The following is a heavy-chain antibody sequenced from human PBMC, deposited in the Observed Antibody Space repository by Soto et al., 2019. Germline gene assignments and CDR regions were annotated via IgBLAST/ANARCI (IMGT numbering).Heavy chain of an antibody. CDR1: GLIFNTYN. CDR3: AGTSCLNGVCHLDYYYYMDV. V-gene: IGHV3-21*01. Sequence: GGSLRLSCAASGLIFNTYNMYWVRQAPGKGLEWVSSITSSGTFVYYADSVKGRFTISRDNAKNSLSLQMNSLRAEDTAVYYCAGTSCLNGVCHLDYYYYMDVWGKGTSVTVSS. J-gene: IGHJ6*03. CDR2: ITSSGTFV. D-gene: IGHD2-8*01.